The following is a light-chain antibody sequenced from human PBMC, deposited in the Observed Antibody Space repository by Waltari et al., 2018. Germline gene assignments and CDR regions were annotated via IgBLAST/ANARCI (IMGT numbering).Light chain of an antibody. CDR1: ILPKNF. J-gene: IGLJ2*01. CDR3: YSTANNSPVV. Sequence: SYELTQPSSVSVSPGQTARITCSGDILPKNFARWFQQKPGQAPLLVIYNDSERPSGIPWRFSGSSSRTTVTLTISGAQIEDEADYFCYSTANNSPVVFGGGTRLTVL. V-gene: IGLV3-27*01. CDR2: NDS.